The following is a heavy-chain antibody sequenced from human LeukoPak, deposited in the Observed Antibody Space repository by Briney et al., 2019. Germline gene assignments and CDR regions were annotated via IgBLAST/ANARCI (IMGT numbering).Heavy chain of an antibody. J-gene: IGHJ6*02. CDR1: GFTFSSNY. V-gene: IGHV3-66*01. Sequence: GGSLRLSCAASGFTFSSNYMSWVRQAPGKGLEWVSVIYSGGSTYYSDSVKGRFTISRDNSKNTLYLQMNSLRAEDTAVYYCARDQSPDYYDSSGYFNAYGMDVWGQGTTVTVSS. CDR3: ARDQSPDYYDSSGYFNAYGMDV. CDR2: IYSGGST. D-gene: IGHD3-22*01.